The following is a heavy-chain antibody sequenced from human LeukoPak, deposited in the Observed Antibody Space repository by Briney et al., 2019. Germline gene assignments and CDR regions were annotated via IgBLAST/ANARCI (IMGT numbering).Heavy chain of an antibody. J-gene: IGHJ3*02. CDR2: IHYTEGG. Sequence: SETLSLTCTVSGGSIRSSYWSWIRQSRGKGLEWIGYIHYTEGGNYNPSLKSRVTISLDTSRNQFSLKLTSVTAADTAVYYCARDYYGSGGFHRTFDIWGQGTMVTVSS. D-gene: IGHD2-15*01. CDR3: ARDYYGSGGFHRTFDI. V-gene: IGHV4-59*01. CDR1: GGSIRSSY.